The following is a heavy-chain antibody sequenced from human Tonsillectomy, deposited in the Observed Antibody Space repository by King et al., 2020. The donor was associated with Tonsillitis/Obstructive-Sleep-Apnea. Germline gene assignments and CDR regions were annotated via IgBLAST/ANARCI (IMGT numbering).Heavy chain of an antibody. CDR2: IGSGGRAT. J-gene: IGHJ4*02. CDR1: GFTFSDYE. V-gene: IGHV3-48*03. Sequence: QLVQSGGGLVQPGGSLRLSCAASGFTFSDYEMNWVRQASGKGLEWVSYIGSGGRATFYADSVKDRFTISRDNGKKSVYLQMNSLRAEDTAVYYCATVRRGSYFAFDHWGQGTLVTVSS. D-gene: IGHD1-26*01. CDR3: ATVRRGSYFAFDH.